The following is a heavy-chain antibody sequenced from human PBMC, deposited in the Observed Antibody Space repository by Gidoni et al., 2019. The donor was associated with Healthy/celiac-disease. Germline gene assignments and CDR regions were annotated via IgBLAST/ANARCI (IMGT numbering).Heavy chain of an antibody. D-gene: IGHD3-22*01. J-gene: IGHJ2*01. V-gene: IGHV1-69*01. CDR3: ARGVGITTSYFDL. Sequence: GRVTITADESTSTAYMELSSLRSEDTAVYYCARGVGITTSYFDLWGRGTLVTVSS.